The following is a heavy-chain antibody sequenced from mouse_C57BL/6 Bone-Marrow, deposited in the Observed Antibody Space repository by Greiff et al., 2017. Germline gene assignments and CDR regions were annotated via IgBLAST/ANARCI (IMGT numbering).Heavy chain of an antibody. D-gene: IGHD2-3*01. V-gene: IGHV1-52*01. CDR3: ARGPDGYCDY. Sequence: QVQLQQPGAELVRPGSSVQLSCKASGYTFTSSWLHWVKQRPIQVLEWIGNIDPSDSETHSNQKFKDKATLTVDKSSSTAYMQLSSLTSEDSAVYYCARGPDGYCDYWGQGTTRTVSS. CDR2: IDPSDSET. J-gene: IGHJ2*01. CDR1: GYTFTSSW.